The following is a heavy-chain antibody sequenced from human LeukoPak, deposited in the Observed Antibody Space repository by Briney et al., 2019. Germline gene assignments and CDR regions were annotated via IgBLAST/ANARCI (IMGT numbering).Heavy chain of an antibody. CDR1: GGSFSGYY. V-gene: IGHV4-34*01. D-gene: IGHD3-22*01. CDR2: INHSGST. J-gene: IGHJ6*03. Sequence: SETLSLTCAVYGGSFSGYYWSWIRQPPGKGLEWIGEINHSGSTNYNPSLKSRVTIPVDTSKNQFSLKLSSVTAADTAVYYCARGRYYDSSGYSTNYYYYYMDVWGKGTTVTVSS. CDR3: ARGRYYDSSGYSTNYYYYYMDV.